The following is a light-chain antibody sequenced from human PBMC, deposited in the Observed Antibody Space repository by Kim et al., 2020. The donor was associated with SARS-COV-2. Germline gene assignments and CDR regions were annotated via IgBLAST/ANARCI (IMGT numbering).Light chain of an antibody. CDR2: DVS. Sequence: QSALTQPASVSGSPGQSITISCTGTSSDVGGYNYVSWYQQHPGKAPKLMIYDVSNRPSGASNRFSGSKSGNTASLTISGLQAEDEADYYCSSYTSSSHVVFGGGTQLTVL. V-gene: IGLV2-14*03. CDR3: SSYTSSSHVV. CDR1: SSDVGGYNY. J-gene: IGLJ2*01.